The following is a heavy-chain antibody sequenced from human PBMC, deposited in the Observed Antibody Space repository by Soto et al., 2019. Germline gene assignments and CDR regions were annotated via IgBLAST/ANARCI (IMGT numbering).Heavy chain of an antibody. V-gene: IGHV3-48*01. Sequence: PGGSLRLSCAASGFTFSSYSMNWVRQAPGKGLEWVSYISSSSSTIYYADSVKGRFTISRDNAKNSLYLQMNSLRAEDTAVYYCARLTVVLCHGMDVWGQGTTVTVSS. CDR2: ISSSSSTI. CDR3: ARLTVVLCHGMDV. CDR1: GFTFSSYS. D-gene: IGHD2-15*01. J-gene: IGHJ6*02.